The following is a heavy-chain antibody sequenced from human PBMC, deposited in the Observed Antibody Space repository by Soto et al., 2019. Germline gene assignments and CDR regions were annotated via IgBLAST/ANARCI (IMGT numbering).Heavy chain of an antibody. J-gene: IGHJ5*02. D-gene: IGHD6-13*01. V-gene: IGHV3-48*01. Sequence: GALRLSCAASGFTFSSYSMNWVRQAPGKGLEWVSYISSSSSTIYYADSVKGRFTISRDNAKNSLYLQMNSLRAKDTAVYYCARHPERIAQIGWFDPWGQGTLVTVS. CDR1: GFTFSSYS. CDR3: ARHPERIAQIGWFDP. CDR2: ISSSSSTI.